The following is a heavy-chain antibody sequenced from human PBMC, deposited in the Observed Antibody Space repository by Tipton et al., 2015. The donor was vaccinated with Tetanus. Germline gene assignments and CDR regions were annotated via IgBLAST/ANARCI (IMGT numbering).Heavy chain of an antibody. J-gene: IGHJ5*02. CDR3: ARDLPRRDCSGGSCFGAFDP. CDR1: GFTFSSYA. D-gene: IGHD2-15*01. Sequence: AASGFTFSSYAMHWVRQAPGKGLEWVAVISYDGSNKYYADSVKGRFTISRGNSKNTLYLQMNSLRAEDTAVYYCARDLPRRDCSGGSCFGAFDPWGQGTLVTVSS. CDR2: ISYDGSNK. V-gene: IGHV3-30-3*01.